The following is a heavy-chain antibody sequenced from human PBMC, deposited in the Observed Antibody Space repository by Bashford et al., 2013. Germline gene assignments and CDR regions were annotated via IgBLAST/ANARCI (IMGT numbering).Heavy chain of an antibody. Sequence: SVKVSCKASGGTFSSYAISWVRQAPGQGLEWMGGIIPIFGTANYAQKFQGRVTITADKSTSTAYMELSSLRSEDTAVYYCACTGYSSSWYFLDQDYYYYGMDVWGQGTTVTVSS. CDR2: IIPIFGTA. J-gene: IGHJ6*02. CDR1: GGTFSSYA. D-gene: IGHD6-13*01. V-gene: IGHV1-69*06. CDR3: ACTGYSSSWYFLDQDYYYYGMDV.